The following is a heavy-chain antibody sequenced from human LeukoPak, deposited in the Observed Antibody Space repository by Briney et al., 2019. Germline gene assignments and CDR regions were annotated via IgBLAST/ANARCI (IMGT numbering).Heavy chain of an antibody. Sequence: KPSETLSLTCAVYGGSFSGYYGSWIRQPPGKGREWIGEIKHSGSTNYNPSRKSRVTIPVDKSKNQFSMKLSSVTAADTAVYYCAREYSSSQLNWFDPWGQGTLVTVSS. CDR2: IKHSGST. J-gene: IGHJ5*02. D-gene: IGHD6-13*01. CDR1: GGSFSGYY. CDR3: AREYSSSQLNWFDP. V-gene: IGHV4-34*01.